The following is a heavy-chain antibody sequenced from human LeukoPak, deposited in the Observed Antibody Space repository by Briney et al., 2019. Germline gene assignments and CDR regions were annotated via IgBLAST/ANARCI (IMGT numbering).Heavy chain of an antibody. V-gene: IGHV3-21*06. J-gene: IGHJ5*02. CDR2: ISSTSDYI. Sequence: GGSLRLSCAASGFPFSRHSMNWVRQAPGKGLEWVSIISSTSDYIRYADSVKGRFTVSRDNAMNTLHLQMNSLRAEDTAVYYCARDSVVGDNLNWFDPWSQGTLVTVSS. D-gene: IGHD2-21*01. CDR3: ARDSVVGDNLNWFDP. CDR1: GFPFSRHS.